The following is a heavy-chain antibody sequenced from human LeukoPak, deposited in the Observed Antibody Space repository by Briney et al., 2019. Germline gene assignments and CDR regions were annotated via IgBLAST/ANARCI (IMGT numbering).Heavy chain of an antibody. J-gene: IGHJ3*02. D-gene: IGHD2-2*02. Sequence: SETLSLTCTVSGGSISSSSYYWGWIRQPPGKGLEWIGSIYYSGSTYYNPSLKSRVTISVDTSKNQFSLKLSSVTAADTAVYYCARELGYCSSTSCYNRVRGPHDAFDIWGQGTMVTVSS. CDR2: IYYSGST. CDR1: GGSISSSSYY. CDR3: ARELGYCSSTSCYNRVRGPHDAFDI. V-gene: IGHV4-39*01.